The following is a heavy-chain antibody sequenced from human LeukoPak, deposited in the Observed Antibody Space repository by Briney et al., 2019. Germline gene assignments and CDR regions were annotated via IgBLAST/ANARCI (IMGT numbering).Heavy chain of an antibody. CDR3: ARVTIFGVVNFDY. Sequence: GASVKVSCKASGYTFTGYYMHWVRQAPGQGLEWMGWINPNSGGTNYAQKFQGRVTMTRDTSISTAYMELSRLRSDDTAVYYCARVTIFGVVNFDYWGQGTLVTVSS. CDR1: GYTFTGYY. CDR2: INPNSGGT. D-gene: IGHD3-3*01. J-gene: IGHJ4*02. V-gene: IGHV1-2*02.